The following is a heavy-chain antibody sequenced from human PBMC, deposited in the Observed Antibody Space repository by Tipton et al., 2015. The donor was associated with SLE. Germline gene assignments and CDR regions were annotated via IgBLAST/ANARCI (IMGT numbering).Heavy chain of an antibody. CDR1: GDSISSGSYY. D-gene: IGHD3-10*01. V-gene: IGHV4-61*02. CDR2: IHTVGNT. J-gene: IGHJ5*02. CDR3: ARETTQLLWFGGTGSEYNWFDP. Sequence: TLSLTCTVSGDSISSGSYYWSWIRQPAGKGLEWIGRIHTVGNTNYNPSLKSRVTVSLDTSKNQFSLKLSSVTAADTAVYYCARETTQLLWFGGTGSEYNWFDPWGQGTLVTVSS.